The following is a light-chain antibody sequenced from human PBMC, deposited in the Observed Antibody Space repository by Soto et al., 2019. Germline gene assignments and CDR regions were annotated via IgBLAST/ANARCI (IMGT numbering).Light chain of an antibody. CDR2: GAS. V-gene: IGKV3-20*01. J-gene: IGKJ1*01. CDR1: ESVSSSY. Sequence: EIVLTQSPGTLSLSPGERATLSCRASESVSSSYLAWYQQKPGQAPRLLIFGASSRATGTPDRFSGSGSGTDFTLTISRLEPEDFAVYYCQQYGSSPPWTFGHGTEVE. CDR3: QQYGSSPPWT.